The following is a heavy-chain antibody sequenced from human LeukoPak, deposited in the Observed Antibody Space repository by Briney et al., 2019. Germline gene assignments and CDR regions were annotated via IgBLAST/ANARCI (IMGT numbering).Heavy chain of an antibody. CDR1: GYTFTRYY. CDR3: ARLHSSGWYGGNYFDY. J-gene: IGHJ4*02. Sequence: ASVKVSCKASGYTFTRYYMHWVRQAPGQGLEWMGWINPNSGGTNYAQKFQGRVTMTRDTSISTAYMELSRLRSDDTAVYYCARLHSSGWYGGNYFDYWGQGTLVTVSS. V-gene: IGHV1-2*02. CDR2: INPNSGGT. D-gene: IGHD6-19*01.